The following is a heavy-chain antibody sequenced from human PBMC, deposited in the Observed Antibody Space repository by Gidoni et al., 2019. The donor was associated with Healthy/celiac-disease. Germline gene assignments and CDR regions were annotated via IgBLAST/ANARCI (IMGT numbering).Heavy chain of an antibody. D-gene: IGHD3-3*01. V-gene: IGHV3-21*01. J-gene: IGHJ6*02. Sequence: EVQLVESGGGLVKPGGSLRLSCAASGFTFSSYSMNWVRQAPGKGLEWVSSISSRSTYIYYADSVKGRFTISRDNAKNSLYLQMNSLRAEDTAVYYCARIMKGLEWYSLSLGMDVWGQGTTVTVSS. CDR3: ARIMKGLEWYSLSLGMDV. CDR1: GFTFSSYS. CDR2: ISSRSTYI.